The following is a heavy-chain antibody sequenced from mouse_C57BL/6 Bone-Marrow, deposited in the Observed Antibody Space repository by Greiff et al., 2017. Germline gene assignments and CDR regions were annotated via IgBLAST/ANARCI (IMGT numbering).Heavy chain of an antibody. CDR1: GYTFTDYY. CDR2: IYPGSGNT. Sequence: VMLVESGAELVRPGASVKLSCKASGYTFTDYYINWVKQRPGQGLEWIARIYPGSGNTYYNEKFKGKATLTAEKSSSTAYMQLSSLTSEDSAVYFCARGGALYFDYGGQGTTLTVSS. V-gene: IGHV1-76*01. D-gene: IGHD1-1*02. CDR3: ARGGALYFDY. J-gene: IGHJ2*01.